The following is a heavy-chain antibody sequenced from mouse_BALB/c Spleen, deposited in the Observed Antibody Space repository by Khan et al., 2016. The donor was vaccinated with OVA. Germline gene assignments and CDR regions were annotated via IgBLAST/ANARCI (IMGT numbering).Heavy chain of an antibody. D-gene: IGHD1-1*01. CDR1: GYSFTGYF. CDR2: INPHIGET. Sequence: VQLQQSGPELVKPVASVKISCKASGYSFTGYFMNWVMQSHGKSLEWIGRINPHIGETFYNQKFKDKATLTVDKSSSTAHMELRSLASEDSAVYYCARIYGSDFDYWGQGTTLTVSS. V-gene: IGHV1-20*02. CDR3: ARIYGSDFDY. J-gene: IGHJ2*01.